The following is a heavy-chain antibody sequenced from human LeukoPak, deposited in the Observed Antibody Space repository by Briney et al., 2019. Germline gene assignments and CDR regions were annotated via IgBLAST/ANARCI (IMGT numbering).Heavy chain of an antibody. CDR2: INPSGGST. J-gene: IGHJ6*03. D-gene: IGHD2-2*01. Sequence: EASVKVSCNASGYTFTSYYMHWVRRAPGQGLEWMGIINPSGGSTSYAQKFQGRVTMTRDMSTSTVYMELSSLRSEDTAVYYCARGFLVVPASYYYYMDVWGKGPTVTVSS. CDR3: ARGFLVVPASYYYYMDV. CDR1: GYTFTSYY. V-gene: IGHV1-46*01.